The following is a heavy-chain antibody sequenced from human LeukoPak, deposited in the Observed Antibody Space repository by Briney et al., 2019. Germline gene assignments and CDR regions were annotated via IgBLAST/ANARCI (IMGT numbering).Heavy chain of an antibody. CDR3: AKLGWGYCDPLRVHY. D-gene: IGHD3-3*01. CDR2: IYHSGST. V-gene: IGHV4-38-2*01. CDR1: GYSISSGYY. Sequence: SETVSLTCAVSGYSISSGYYWGWIRPPPGKGLEWIGSIYHSGSTYCNPSLKSRITISVDTSKDHFSLKLSSVNSAETAVYYRAKLGWGYCDPLRVHYWGQGTLVTVSS. J-gene: IGHJ4*02.